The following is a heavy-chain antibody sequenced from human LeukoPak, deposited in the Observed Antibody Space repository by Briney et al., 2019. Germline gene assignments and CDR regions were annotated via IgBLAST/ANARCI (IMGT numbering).Heavy chain of an antibody. CDR3: ARCGDPYYYYYMDV. D-gene: IGHD3-10*01. CDR1: GYTFTGYY. J-gene: IGHJ6*03. CDR2: INPNSGGT. V-gene: IGHV1-2*02. Sequence: GASVKVSCKASGYTFTGYYMHWVRQAPGQGLEWMGWINPNSGGTNYAQKFQGRVTMTRDTSISTAYMELSRLRSDDTAVYYCARCGDPYYYYYMDVWGKGTTVTVSS.